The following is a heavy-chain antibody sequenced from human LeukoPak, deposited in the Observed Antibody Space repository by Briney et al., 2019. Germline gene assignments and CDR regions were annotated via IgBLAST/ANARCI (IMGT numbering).Heavy chain of an antibody. CDR1: GGTFSSYA. V-gene: IGHV1-69*11. Sequence: SVKVSCKASGGTFSSYAFSWVRQAPGQGLEWMGRIIPILATEFYAQKVQDRLTITADPSTSTAYMGLSSLRSDDTAVYYCARERRAAGGFFSPEYWGQGTQVTASS. CDR2: IIPILATE. CDR3: ARERRAAGGFFSPEY. J-gene: IGHJ4*02. D-gene: IGHD6-13*01.